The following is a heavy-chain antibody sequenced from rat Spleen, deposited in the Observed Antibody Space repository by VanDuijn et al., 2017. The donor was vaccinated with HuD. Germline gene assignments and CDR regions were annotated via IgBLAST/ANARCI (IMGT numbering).Heavy chain of an antibody. J-gene: IGHJ1*01. CDR1: GFTFNNYW. CDR3: TRGPGGSYWYFDF. Sequence: EVQLVESGGGLVQPGRSLKLSCVASGFTFNNYWMTWIRQAPGKGLEWVASISNARGITYYPDSVKGRFTISRDIANSTLYLRMNSLRSEDTATYYCTRGPGGSYWYFDFWGPGTMVTVSS. CDR2: ISNARGIT. V-gene: IGHV5-31*01. D-gene: IGHD1-4*01.